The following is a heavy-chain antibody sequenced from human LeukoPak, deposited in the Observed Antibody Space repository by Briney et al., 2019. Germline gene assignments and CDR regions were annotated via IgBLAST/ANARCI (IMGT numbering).Heavy chain of an antibody. J-gene: IGHJ3*02. V-gene: IGHV1-18*01. Sequence: ASVKVSCKASGYTFTSYGISWVRQAPGQGLEWMGWISAYNGNTNYAQKLQGRVTMTTDTSTSTAYMELRSLRSDDTAVYYCAREKYSGSPLGAFDIWGQGTMVTVSS. CDR2: ISAYNGNT. CDR1: GYTFTSYG. CDR3: AREKYSGSPLGAFDI. D-gene: IGHD1-26*01.